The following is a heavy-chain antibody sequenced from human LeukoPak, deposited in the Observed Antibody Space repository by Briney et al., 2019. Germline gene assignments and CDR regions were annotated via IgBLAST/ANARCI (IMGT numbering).Heavy chain of an antibody. V-gene: IGHV5-51*01. CDR1: GYSFTSYW. J-gene: IGHJ6*02. CDR2: IYPGDSDT. Sequence: GESLKISCKGSGYSFTSYWIGWVRQMPGKGLEWKGIIYPGDSDTRYSPSFQGQVTISADKSISTAYLQWSSLKASDTAMYYCARLSGLRLGYYYYGMDVWGQGTTVTVSS. CDR3: ARLSGLRLGYYYYGMDV. D-gene: IGHD3-22*01.